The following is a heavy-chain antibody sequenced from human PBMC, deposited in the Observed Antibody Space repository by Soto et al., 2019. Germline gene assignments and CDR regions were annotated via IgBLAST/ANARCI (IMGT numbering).Heavy chain of an antibody. Sequence: QVQLVESGGGVVQPGRSLRLSCAASGFTFSSYGMHWVRQAPGKGLEWVAVISYDGSNKYYADSVKGRFTISRDNSKNTLYLQMNSLRAEDTAVYYCAKDQTRTRRWGGPSLTPMGWFDPWGQGTLVTVSS. CDR3: AKDQTRTRRWGGPSLTPMGWFDP. V-gene: IGHV3-30*18. CDR2: ISYDGSNK. J-gene: IGHJ5*02. D-gene: IGHD3-16*01. CDR1: GFTFSSYG.